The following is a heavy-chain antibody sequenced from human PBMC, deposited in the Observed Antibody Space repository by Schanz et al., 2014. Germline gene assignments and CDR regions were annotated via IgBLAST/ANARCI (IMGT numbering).Heavy chain of an antibody. J-gene: IGHJ2*01. CDR2: IGVDGTTT. Sequence: EVQLVESGGGLVQPGGSLRLSCAASGFSFSRYSMNWVRQAPGKGLEWVSVIGVDGTTTYYADSVKGRFTISRDNSKNTLYLQMNSLRPEDTAVYFCAKDLGVDCGDGCFNWYFDLWGRGSLVTVSS. D-gene: IGHD2-21*02. V-gene: IGHV3-23*04. CDR1: GFSFSRYS. CDR3: AKDLGVDCGDGCFNWYFDL.